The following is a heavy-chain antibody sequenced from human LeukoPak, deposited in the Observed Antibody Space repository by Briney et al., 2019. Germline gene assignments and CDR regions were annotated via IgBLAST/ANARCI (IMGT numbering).Heavy chain of an antibody. J-gene: IGHJ4*02. CDR2: INPSGGST. CDR3: ARDGGFCSSTSCYAFY. CDR1: GCTFTSYY. D-gene: IGHD2-2*01. V-gene: IGHV1-46*01. Sequence: ASVKVSCKASGCTFTSYYMHWVRQAPGQGLEWMGIINPSGGSTTYAQKFQGRVTMTRDTSTSTVSMELSSLRSEDTAVYYCARDGGFCSSTSCYAFYWGQGTLVTVSS.